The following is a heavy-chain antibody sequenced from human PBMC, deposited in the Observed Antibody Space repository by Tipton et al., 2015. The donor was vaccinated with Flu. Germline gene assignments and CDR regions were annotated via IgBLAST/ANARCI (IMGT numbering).Heavy chain of an antibody. D-gene: IGHD1-26*01. CDR1: GGSFSGYY. CDR3: ARVAGYSGSYRDAFDI. J-gene: IGHJ3*02. Sequence: TLSLTCAVYGGSFSGYYWSWIRQPPGKGLEWIGRIYTSGSTNYNPSLKSRVTMSVDTSKNQFSLKLSSVTAADTAVYYCARVAGYSGSYRDAFDIWGQGTMVTASS. CDR2: IYTSGST. V-gene: IGHV4-59*10.